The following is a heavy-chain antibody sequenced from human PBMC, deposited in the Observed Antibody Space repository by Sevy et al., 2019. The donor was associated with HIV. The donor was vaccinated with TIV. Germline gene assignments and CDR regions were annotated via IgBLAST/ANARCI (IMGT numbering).Heavy chain of an antibody. CDR3: ARELISGRYYGMDV. CDR2: IYYTGST. CDR1: GGSISSYY. D-gene: IGHD6-19*01. V-gene: IGHV4-59*01. Sequence: ETLSLTCTVSGGSISSYYWNWIRQSPGKGLEWIGYIYYTGSTNYNPSLKSRVTISVDTSKNQFSLKLTSVTAADTAVYYCARELISGRYYGMDVWGQGTTVTISS. J-gene: IGHJ6*02.